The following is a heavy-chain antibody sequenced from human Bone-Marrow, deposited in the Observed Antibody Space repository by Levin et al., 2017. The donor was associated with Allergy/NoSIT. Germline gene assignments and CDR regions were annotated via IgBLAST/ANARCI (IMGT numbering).Heavy chain of an antibody. D-gene: IGHD2-21*01. CDR3: AKGYSNVYYYYGMDV. CDR1: GFTFSSYG. V-gene: IGHV3-30*18. Sequence: SCAASGFTFSSYGMHWVRQAPGKGLEWVAVISYDGSNKYYADSVKGRFTISRDNSKNTLYLQMNSLRAEDTAVYYCAKGYSNVYYYYGMDVWGQGTTVTVSS. CDR2: ISYDGSNK. J-gene: IGHJ6*02.